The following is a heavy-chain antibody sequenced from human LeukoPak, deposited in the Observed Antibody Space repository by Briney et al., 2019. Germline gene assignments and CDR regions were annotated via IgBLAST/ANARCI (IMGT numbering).Heavy chain of an antibody. Sequence: ASVTVSCKASGYTFTGYYMHWVRQAPGQGLEWMGWINPNSGGTNYAQKFQGRVTMTRDTSISTAYMELSRLRSDDTAVYYCARDLPSGGGSGQFDPWGQGTLVTVSS. CDR2: INPNSGGT. V-gene: IGHV1-2*02. J-gene: IGHJ5*02. CDR3: ARDLPSGGGSGQFDP. D-gene: IGHD3-10*01. CDR1: GYTFTGYY.